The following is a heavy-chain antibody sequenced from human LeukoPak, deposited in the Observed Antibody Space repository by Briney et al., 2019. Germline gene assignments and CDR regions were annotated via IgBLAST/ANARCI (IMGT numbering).Heavy chain of an antibody. CDR3: AREHSGYDFPGRDYYYMDV. CDR2: IIPSGHTT. J-gene: IGHJ6*03. CDR1: GFTFSSHG. D-gene: IGHD5-12*01. Sequence: GGSLRLSCVASGFTFSSHGMNWVRQAPGKGLEWVSGIIPSGHTTYYADSVKGRFTISRDNARNSLYLQMNSLRAEDTAVYYCAREHSGYDFPGRDYYYMDVRGKGTTVTVSS. V-gene: IGHV3-21*01.